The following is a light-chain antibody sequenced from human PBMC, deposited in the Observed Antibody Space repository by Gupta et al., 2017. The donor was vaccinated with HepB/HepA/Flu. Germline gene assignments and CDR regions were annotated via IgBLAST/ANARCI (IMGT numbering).Light chain of an antibody. CDR2: AAS. J-gene: IGKJ2*02. V-gene: IGKV3-20*01. Sequence: PVTMSLSPGERATLSCRASESVRDNYVAWYQQKPGQSPKVLIYAASTRATGIPDRFSGSGSGADFSLTINGLEPEDFAVYYCQQYRSSPCTFGQGTKLEIK. CDR1: ESVRDNY. CDR3: QQYRSSPCT.